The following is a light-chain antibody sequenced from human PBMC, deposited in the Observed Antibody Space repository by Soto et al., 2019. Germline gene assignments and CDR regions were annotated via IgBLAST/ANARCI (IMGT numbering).Light chain of an antibody. J-gene: IGKJ2*01. CDR1: QSVSSY. V-gene: IGKV3-11*01. CDR3: QQRSNWLYT. CDR2: DAS. Sequence: EIVLTQSPATLSLSPGERATLSCRASQSVSSYLAWYQQKPGQAPRLLIYDASNRATGIPARFSGSGSGTEFTLTISSLEPEDFAVYYCQQRSNWLYTFGQGPKLEIK.